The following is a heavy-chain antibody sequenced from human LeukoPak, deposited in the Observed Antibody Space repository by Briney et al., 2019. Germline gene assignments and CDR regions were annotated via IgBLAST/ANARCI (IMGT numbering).Heavy chain of an antibody. Sequence: PGGSLRLSCAASGFTFSSYAMSWVGQAPGKGLEWVSAISGSGGTTYYADSVKGRFFISRDNSKNTLYLQMNSLRAEDTAVYYCARVGLYIVVVPAASDAFDIWGQGTMVTASS. CDR1: GFTFSSYA. J-gene: IGHJ3*02. D-gene: IGHD2-2*01. CDR2: ISGSGGTT. CDR3: ARVGLYIVVVPAASDAFDI. V-gene: IGHV3-23*01.